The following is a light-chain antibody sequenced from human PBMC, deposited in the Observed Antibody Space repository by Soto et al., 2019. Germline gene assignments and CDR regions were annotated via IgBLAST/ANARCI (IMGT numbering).Light chain of an antibody. Sequence: EIVLTQSPATLSLSPGKRATLSCRASQSVGIYLGWYQQRPGQAPRLLIYDASKRAAGIPARFSGSGSGTDFTLTINRLEPEDFAVYYCQHRSNWPRAFGQGTRLEIK. V-gene: IGKV3-11*01. CDR2: DAS. J-gene: IGKJ5*01. CDR3: QHRSNWPRA. CDR1: QSVGIY.